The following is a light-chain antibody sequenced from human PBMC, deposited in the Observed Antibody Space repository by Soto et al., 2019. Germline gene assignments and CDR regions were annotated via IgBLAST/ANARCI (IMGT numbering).Light chain of an antibody. CDR1: SADVGAFDY. CDR2: DVS. CDR3: AAYTTRSTLV. V-gene: IGLV2-14*03. Sequence: QSVLTQPASVSGSPGQSITISCAGTSADVGAFDYVSWYQHHPGKVPKLMIYDVSDRPSGVSTRLSGSKSANMASLTISGLQADDEADYYCAAYTTRSTLVFGGGTKLTVL. J-gene: IGLJ3*02.